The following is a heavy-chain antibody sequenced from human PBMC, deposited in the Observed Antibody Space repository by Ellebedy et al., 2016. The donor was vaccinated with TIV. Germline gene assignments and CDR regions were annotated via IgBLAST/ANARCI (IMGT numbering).Heavy chain of an antibody. CDR2: IWYDGINK. Sequence: GESLKISCAASGFTFSSYGMHWVRQAPGKGLEGVAVIWYDGINKYYADSVKGRFNISRDNSKNTLYLQTKSLRAEDTDVYYCARGAPNWLLSLNWFDPWGQGTLVTVFS. J-gene: IGHJ5*02. CDR1: GFTFSSYG. D-gene: IGHD3-9*01. CDR3: ARGAPNWLLSLNWFDP. V-gene: IGHV3-33*01.